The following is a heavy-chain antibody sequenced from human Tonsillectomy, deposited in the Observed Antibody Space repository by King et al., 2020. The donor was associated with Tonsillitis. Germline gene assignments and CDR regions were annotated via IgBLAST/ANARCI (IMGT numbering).Heavy chain of an antibody. V-gene: IGHV4-30-2*01. CDR2: INHGGNT. CDR3: ARDRAASLDV. J-gene: IGHJ6*04. Sequence: QLQESGSGLVKPSQTLSLNCAVSGDSISSEAYSWSWIRQPPGRGLEWIGYINHGGNTYYNPSLKSRVTISVDRSKNQFSLKVSSVTAADTAVYYCARDRAASLDVWGKGTTVIVSS. D-gene: IGHD3-10*01. CDR1: GDSISSEAYS.